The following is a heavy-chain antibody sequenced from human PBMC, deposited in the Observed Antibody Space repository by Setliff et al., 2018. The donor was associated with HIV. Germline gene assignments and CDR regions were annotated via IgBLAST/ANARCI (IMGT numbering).Heavy chain of an antibody. CDR2: ISGSGGST. CDR3: AKEVPYSNGFMYFDY. Sequence: PGGSLRLSCAASGFNFSNYWMSWVRQAPGKGLEWVSGISGSGGSTYYADSVKGRFTISRDNSENTLYLQMNSLRPEDTAIYYCAKEVPYSNGFMYFDYWGQGTLVTVSS. CDR1: GFNFSNYW. V-gene: IGHV3-23*01. D-gene: IGHD3-22*01. J-gene: IGHJ4*02.